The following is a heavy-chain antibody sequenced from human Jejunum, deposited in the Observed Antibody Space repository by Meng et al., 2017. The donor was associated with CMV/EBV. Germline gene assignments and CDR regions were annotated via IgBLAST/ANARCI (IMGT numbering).Heavy chain of an antibody. D-gene: IGHD5-24*01. CDR2: IIAIFKTP. CDR3: ARGFLNGYQPFDY. CDR1: GGSVNNYA. J-gene: IGHJ4*02. V-gene: IGHV1-69*12. Sequence: QVQLMQSGAGVKGPGTSIKVSCKSSGGSVNNYAFNWVRQAPGQGLEWMGGIIAIFKTPNYAQKFQGRLTITADESTGTSYMELTSLTSEDTAVYYCARGFLNGYQPFDYWGQGTLVTVSS.